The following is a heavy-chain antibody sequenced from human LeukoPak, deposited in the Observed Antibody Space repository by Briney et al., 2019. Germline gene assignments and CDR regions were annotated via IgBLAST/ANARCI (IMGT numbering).Heavy chain of an antibody. V-gene: IGHV3-48*03. CDR3: ARGGSGWS. CDR1: GITFSSYE. J-gene: IGHJ5*02. CDR2: ISSGNTI. D-gene: IGHD6-19*01. Sequence: GGSLRLSCAASGITFSSYEMNWVRQAPGKGLEWVSYISSGNTIYYVDSVKGRFTISRDNAKNSLYLQMNSLRAEDTAVYYCARGGSGWSWGQGTLVTVSS.